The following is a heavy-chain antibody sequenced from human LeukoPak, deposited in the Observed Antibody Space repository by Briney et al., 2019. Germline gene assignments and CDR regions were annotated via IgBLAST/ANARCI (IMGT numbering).Heavy chain of an antibody. J-gene: IGHJ6*03. D-gene: IGHD2-2*01. CDR3: ARDATRSYYYYYMDV. Sequence: ASVKVSCKASGYTFTSYGISWVRQAPGQGLEWMGWISAYNGNTNYAQKLQGRVTMTTDTSTSTAYMELSRLRSDDTAVYYCARDATRSYYYYYMDVWGKGTTVTVSS. V-gene: IGHV1-18*01. CDR2: ISAYNGNT. CDR1: GYTFTSYG.